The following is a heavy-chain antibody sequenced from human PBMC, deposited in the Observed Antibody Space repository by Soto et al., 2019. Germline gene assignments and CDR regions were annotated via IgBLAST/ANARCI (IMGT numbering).Heavy chain of an antibody. Sequence: GGSLRLSCAASGFTFSSYAMSWVRQAPGKGLGWVSAISGSGGSTYYADSVKGRFTISRDNSKNTLYLQMNSLRAEDTAVYYCAKLWFYDFWSGYSRENWFDPWGQGTLVTVSS. CDR3: AKLWFYDFWSGYSRENWFDP. V-gene: IGHV3-23*01. J-gene: IGHJ5*02. D-gene: IGHD3-3*01. CDR2: ISGSGGST. CDR1: GFTFSSYA.